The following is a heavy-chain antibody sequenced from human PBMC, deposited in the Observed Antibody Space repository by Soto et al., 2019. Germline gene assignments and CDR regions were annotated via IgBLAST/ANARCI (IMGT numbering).Heavy chain of an antibody. Sequence: GGSLRLSCAASGFAFSTCAMHWVRQAPGKGLEWMALISYDGSNKYYADSVKGRFTISRDNSKNTLYLQMNSLRAEDTAVYYCVRDKRDLRFLEWSYYFDYWGQGTLVTVSS. V-gene: IGHV3-30-3*01. CDR3: VRDKRDLRFLEWSYYFDY. D-gene: IGHD3-3*01. J-gene: IGHJ4*02. CDR2: ISYDGSNK. CDR1: GFAFSTCA.